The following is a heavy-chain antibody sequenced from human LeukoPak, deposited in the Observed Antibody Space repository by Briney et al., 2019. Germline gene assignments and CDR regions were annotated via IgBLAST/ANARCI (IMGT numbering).Heavy chain of an antibody. V-gene: IGHV3-7*01. D-gene: IGHD6-6*01. Sequence: GGSLRLSCAASGFTFSSYWMSWVRQAPGKGLEWVANIKQDGSEKYYVDSVKGRFTVSRDNAKNTLYLQVNNLRAEDTAVYYCARGPNSNWSGLDFWGQGTLHTVSS. CDR2: IKQDGSEK. CDR1: GFTFSSYW. J-gene: IGHJ4*02. CDR3: ARGPNSNWSGLDF.